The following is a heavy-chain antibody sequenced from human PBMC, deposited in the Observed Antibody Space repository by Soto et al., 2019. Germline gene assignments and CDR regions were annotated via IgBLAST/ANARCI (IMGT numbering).Heavy chain of an antibody. CDR3: IQSRCGGDCLQSYASYYYYGMDV. Sequence: QITLKESGPTLVKPTQTLTLTCTFSAFSLSTGGVGVGWIRQPPGKALEWLALIYWDDDKRYSPSLRSRLTITKDTSKNQVVLTITTMDPVDTATYYCIQSRCGGDCLQSYASYYYYGMDVWGQGTTVTVSS. CDR1: AFSLSTGGVG. CDR2: IYWDDDK. V-gene: IGHV2-5*02. J-gene: IGHJ6*02. D-gene: IGHD2-21*02.